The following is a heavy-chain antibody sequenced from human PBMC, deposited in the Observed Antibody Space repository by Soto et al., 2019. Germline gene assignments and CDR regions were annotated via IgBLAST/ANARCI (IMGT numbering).Heavy chain of an antibody. CDR2: INHSGST. CDR1: GGSFSGYY. CDR3: ARGTKATMVRGVITTIKAVDY. Sequence: SETLSLTCAVYGGSFSGYYWSWIRQPPGKGLEWIGEINHSGSTNYNPSLKSRVTISVDTSKNQFSLKLSSVTAADTAVYYCARGTKATMVRGVITTIKAVDYWGQGTLVTVSS. J-gene: IGHJ4*02. D-gene: IGHD3-10*01. V-gene: IGHV4-34*01.